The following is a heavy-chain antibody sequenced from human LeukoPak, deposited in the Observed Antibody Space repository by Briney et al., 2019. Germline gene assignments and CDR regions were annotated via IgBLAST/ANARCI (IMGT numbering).Heavy chain of an antibody. CDR1: GYTFTAYY. V-gene: IGHV1-2*02. CDR3: ETHGNRGHFDY. Sequence: ASVKVSCKASGYTFTAYYMHWVRQAPGQGLEWMEWINPISGGTNYAQNFQGRVTMTRDTSINTVYMELDWLRSDDTAVYYCETHGNRGHFDYWGQGTLVTVSS. CDR2: INPISGGT. J-gene: IGHJ4*02. D-gene: IGHD1-14*01.